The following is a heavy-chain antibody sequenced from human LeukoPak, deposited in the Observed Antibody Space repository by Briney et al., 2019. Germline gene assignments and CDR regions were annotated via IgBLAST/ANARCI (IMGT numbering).Heavy chain of an antibody. D-gene: IGHD2-8*01. Sequence: SETLSLTSSVSGDSITTNNYYWGWIRQPPGKGLEWIGNIHYSGSTYYSPSLKNRVTISVDTSKNQFSLRLKSVTAADTAVYYCWRPHCSNSVCSSSRVDFWGQGTLVTVSS. V-gene: IGHV4-39*01. CDR2: IHYSGST. CDR3: WRPHCSNSVCSSSRVDF. J-gene: IGHJ4*02. CDR1: GDSITTNNYY.